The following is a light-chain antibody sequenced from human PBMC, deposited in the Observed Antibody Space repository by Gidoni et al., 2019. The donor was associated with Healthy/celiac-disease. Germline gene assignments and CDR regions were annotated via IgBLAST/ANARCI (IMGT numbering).Light chain of an antibody. V-gene: IGLV3-25*03. CDR2: KDS. J-gene: IGLJ2*01. Sequence: SYHLPQPPSVSVSPGQTARITCSGDALPKQYAYWYQQKPGQAPVLMIYKDSERPSGIPERFSGSSSGTTVTLTISGVQAEDEADYYCQSADSSGTPVVFGGGTKLTVL. CDR1: ALPKQY. CDR3: QSADSSGTPVV.